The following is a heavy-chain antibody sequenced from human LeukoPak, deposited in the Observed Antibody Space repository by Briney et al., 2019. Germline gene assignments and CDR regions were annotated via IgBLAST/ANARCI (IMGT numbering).Heavy chain of an antibody. CDR3: AKDIYGDYGGVDY. CDR1: GFTFSSYA. V-gene: IGHV3-30-3*01. J-gene: IGHJ4*02. Sequence: PGGSLRLSCAASGFTFSSYAMHWVRQAPGKGLEWVAVISYDGSNKYYADSVKGRFTISRDNSKNTLYLQMNSLRAEDTAVYYCAKDIYGDYGGVDYWGQGTLVTVSS. CDR2: ISYDGSNK. D-gene: IGHD4-17*01.